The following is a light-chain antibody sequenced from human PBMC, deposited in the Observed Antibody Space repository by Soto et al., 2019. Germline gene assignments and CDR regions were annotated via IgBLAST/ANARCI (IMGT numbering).Light chain of an antibody. J-gene: IGLJ1*01. Sequence: QSVLTQPASVSGSPGQSITISCTGTSSDVGGYNYVSWYQQHPGKAPKLMIYDVSNRHSGVSNRFSGSKSANTASLTISGRQAEDEADYYCSSYTSSSTRVFGTGTKVTVL. CDR2: DVS. V-gene: IGLV2-14*01. CDR1: SSDVGGYNY. CDR3: SSYTSSSTRV.